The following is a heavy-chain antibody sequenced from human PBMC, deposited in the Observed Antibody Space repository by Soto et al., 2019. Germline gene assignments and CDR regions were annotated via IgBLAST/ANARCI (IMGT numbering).Heavy chain of an antibody. Sequence: SETLSLTCAVSGGSISGGGFSWSWIRQPPGKGLEWIGYILHTGGTQYNPSLKSRVSMSVDKSKNQFSLHLTSVTAADTAVYYCARLQFGEGFDYWGQGTLVTVSS. CDR2: ILHTGGT. CDR1: GGSISGGGFS. J-gene: IGHJ4*02. D-gene: IGHD3-10*01. V-gene: IGHV4-30-2*01. CDR3: ARLQFGEGFDY.